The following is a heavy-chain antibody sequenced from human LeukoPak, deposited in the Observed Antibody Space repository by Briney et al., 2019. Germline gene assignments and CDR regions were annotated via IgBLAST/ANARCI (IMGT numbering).Heavy chain of an antibody. Sequence: GGSLRLSCAASGVTFSSYAMSWVRQAPGKGLEWVSSISGNGNYIYYADSVRGRFTISRDNAKNTLHLQMNSLRADDTAVYYCARDVAGTSSWRVDYWGQGTLVTVSS. CDR1: GVTFSSYA. CDR3: ARDVAGTSSWRVDY. J-gene: IGHJ4*02. CDR2: ISGNGNYI. V-gene: IGHV3-21*06. D-gene: IGHD6-6*01.